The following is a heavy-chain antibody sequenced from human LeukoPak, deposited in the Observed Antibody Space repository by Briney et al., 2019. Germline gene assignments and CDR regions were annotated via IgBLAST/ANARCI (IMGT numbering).Heavy chain of an antibody. CDR3: ARVDYGSGSYRFDP. V-gene: IGHV4-59*01. D-gene: IGHD3-10*01. Sequence: PSETLSLTCTVSGGSISNYYWSCVREPPGKGLEWIGYIYYSGSTNYNPSLKSRVTISVDTSKNQFSLKLSSVTAADTAVYYCARVDYGSGSYRFDPWGQGTLVTVSS. CDR2: IYYSGST. CDR1: GGSISNYY. J-gene: IGHJ5*02.